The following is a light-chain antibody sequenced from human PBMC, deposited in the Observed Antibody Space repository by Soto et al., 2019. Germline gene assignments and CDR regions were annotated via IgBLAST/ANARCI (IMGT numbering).Light chain of an antibody. J-gene: IGKJ5*01. CDR2: GAS. V-gene: IGKV1-33*01. Sequence: TQSPSSLSASVGERVTIACKASQDISNYLHWYQQKPGQAPSLLIYGASTMETGVPSRFSGSGSGTDFTFTISSLQPQDKAKFDCQHYDKSPRSISFGQRRRPAIK. CDR3: QHYDKSPRSIS. CDR1: QDISNY.